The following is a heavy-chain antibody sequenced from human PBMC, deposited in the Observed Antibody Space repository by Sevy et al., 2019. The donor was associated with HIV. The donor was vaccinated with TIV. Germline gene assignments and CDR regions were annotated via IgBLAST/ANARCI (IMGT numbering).Heavy chain of an antibody. D-gene: IGHD2-15*01. V-gene: IGHV4-59*01. CDR3: ARNLLSCSGGSCYYYYGMDV. Sequence: SETLSLTCTVSGGSISSYYWSWIRQPPGKGLEWIGYIYYSGSTNYNPSLKSRVTISVDTSKNQFSLRLSSVTAADTAVYYSARNLLSCSGGSCYYYYGMDVWGQGTTVTVSS. CDR2: IYYSGST. CDR1: GGSISSYY. J-gene: IGHJ6*02.